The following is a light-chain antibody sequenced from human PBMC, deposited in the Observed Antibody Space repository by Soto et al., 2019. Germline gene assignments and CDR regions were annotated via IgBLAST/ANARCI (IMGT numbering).Light chain of an antibody. J-gene: IGLJ1*01. CDR2: EVN. V-gene: IGLV2-18*01. Sequence: QAVLTQPPCVSWSPGQSVTISCTGTSSDVGSYNRLSWYQQPPGTAPKLIMYEVNTRPSGVPDRFSGSKSGSTASLTISGLQAEDEADYYCSLYISGSTYVFGTGTRSPS. CDR1: SSDVGSYNR. CDR3: SLYISGSTYV.